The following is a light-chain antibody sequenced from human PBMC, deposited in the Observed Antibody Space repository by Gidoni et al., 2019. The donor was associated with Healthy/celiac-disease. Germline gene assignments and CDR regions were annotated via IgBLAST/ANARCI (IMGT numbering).Light chain of an antibody. J-gene: IGKJ1*01. CDR3: QKYNNWPPWT. CDR2: GAS. V-gene: IGKV3-15*01. Sequence: EIVMTQSPATLSVSPGESATLSCRASQSVSSNLVWYQQKPGQAPRRLIYGASTRATGIPARFSGSGSGTEFTITISSLQSEDFAVYYCQKYNNWPPWTFGQGTKVEIK. CDR1: QSVSSN.